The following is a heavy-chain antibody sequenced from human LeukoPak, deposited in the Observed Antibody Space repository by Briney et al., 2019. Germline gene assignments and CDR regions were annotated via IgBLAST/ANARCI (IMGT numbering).Heavy chain of an antibody. J-gene: IGHJ4*02. CDR1: GGSISSYY. CDR3: ARGSREYYFDY. D-gene: IGHD3-10*01. CDR2: IYYSGST. V-gene: IGHV4-59*01. Sequence: PSETLSLTCXXSGGSISSYYWSWIRQPPGKGLEWIGYIYYSGSTNYNPSLKSRVTISVDTSKNQFSLKLSSVTAADTAVYYCARGSREYYFDYWGQGTLVTVSS.